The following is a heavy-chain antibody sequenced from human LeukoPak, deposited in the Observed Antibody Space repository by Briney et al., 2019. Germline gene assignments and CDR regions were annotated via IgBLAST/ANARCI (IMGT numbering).Heavy chain of an antibody. CDR2: ISYDGSNK. CDR1: GFTFSGYD. V-gene: IGHV3-30*18. D-gene: IGHD2-21*02. J-gene: IGHJ5*02. Sequence: GGSLRLPCVASGFTFSGYDIHWVRQAPGKGLEWVTLISYDGSNKYYADSVKGRFTISRDNPKNTLYLQMNSLRGEDTAVYYRAKGGPGDGNWFDLWGQGTLVTVSS. CDR3: AKGGPGDGNWFDL.